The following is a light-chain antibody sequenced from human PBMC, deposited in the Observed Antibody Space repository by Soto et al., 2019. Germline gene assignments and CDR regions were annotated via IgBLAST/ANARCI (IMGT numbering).Light chain of an antibody. J-gene: IGKJ5*01. V-gene: IGKV3-11*01. CDR2: DAS. Sequence: EIVLAQSPATLSLSPGERATLSCRASQSVSIYLAWYQQKPGQAPRLLIYDASNRATGIPARFSGSGSGTDFTLTISSLEPEDFAVYWCQQYNNWPLTFGPGTRLEIK. CDR1: QSVSIY. CDR3: QQYNNWPLT.